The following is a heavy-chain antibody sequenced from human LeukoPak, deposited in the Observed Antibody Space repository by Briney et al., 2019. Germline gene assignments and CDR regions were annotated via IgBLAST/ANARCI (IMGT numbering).Heavy chain of an antibody. J-gene: IGHJ4*02. CDR1: GFTFSSYG. CDR3: AREGVGATGDYYFDY. CDR2: IWYDGSNK. V-gene: IGHV3-33*01. D-gene: IGHD1-26*01. Sequence: GGSLRLSCAASGFTFSSYGMHWVRQAPGKGLEWVAVIWYDGSNKYYADSVKGRFTISRDNSKNTLYLQMNSLRAEDTAVYYCAREGVGATGDYYFDYWGQGTLVTVSS.